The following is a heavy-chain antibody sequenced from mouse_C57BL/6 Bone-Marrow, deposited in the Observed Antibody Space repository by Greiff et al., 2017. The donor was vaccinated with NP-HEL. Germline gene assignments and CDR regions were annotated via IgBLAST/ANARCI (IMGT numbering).Heavy chain of an antibody. Sequence: QVQLQQSGAELVKPGASVKLSCKASGYTFTSYWMQWVKQRPGQGLEWIGEIDPSDSYTNYNQKFKGKATLTVDTSSSTAYMQLSSLTSEDSAVYYCASGDYDGYAMDYWGQGTSVTVSS. CDR3: ASGDYDGYAMDY. D-gene: IGHD2-4*01. CDR2: IDPSDSYT. J-gene: IGHJ4*01. V-gene: IGHV1-50*01. CDR1: GYTFTSYW.